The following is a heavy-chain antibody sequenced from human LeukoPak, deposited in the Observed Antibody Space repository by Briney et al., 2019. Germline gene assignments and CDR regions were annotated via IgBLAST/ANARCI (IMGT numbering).Heavy chain of an antibody. CDR1: GYSISSGFY. J-gene: IGHJ4*02. V-gene: IGHV4-38-2*02. D-gene: IGHD2-8*02. Sequence: SETLSLTCTVSGYSISSGFYWGWIRQPPGKELEWIGSIYHSGTTYYNPSLKSRVTISLDTSKNQFSLRLTSATAADTAVYYCARNPTGGYYYFDYWGQGMLVTVSS. CDR3: ARNPTGGYYYFDY. CDR2: IYHSGTT.